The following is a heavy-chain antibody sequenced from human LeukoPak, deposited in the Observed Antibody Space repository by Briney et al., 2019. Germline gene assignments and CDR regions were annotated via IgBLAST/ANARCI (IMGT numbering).Heavy chain of an antibody. CDR3: ARAGDSIISDAFDI. CDR1: GYTFTGYY. D-gene: IGHD3-22*01. CDR2: INPNSGGT. Sequence: APVKVSCKASGYTFTGYYMHWVRQAPGQGLEWMGWINPNSGGTNYAQKFQGRVTMTRDTSISTAYMELSRLRSDDTAVYSCARAGDSIISDAFDIWGQGTMVTVSS. J-gene: IGHJ3*02. V-gene: IGHV1-2*02.